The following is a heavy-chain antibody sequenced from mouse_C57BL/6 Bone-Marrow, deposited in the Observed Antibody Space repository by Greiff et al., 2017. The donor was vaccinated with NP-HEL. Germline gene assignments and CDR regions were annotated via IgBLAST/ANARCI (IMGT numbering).Heavy chain of an antibody. CDR2: ISSGGSYT. V-gene: IGHV5-6*02. Sequence: EVKVEESGGDLVKPGGSLKLSCAASGFTFSSYGMSWVRQTPDKRLEWVATISSGGSYTYYPHSVKGRFTISRDNATNTLYLQISSLKSEDTAMYYCARRVYYYGSSPFYFDVWGTGTTVTVSS. CDR3: ARRVYYYGSSPFYFDV. CDR1: GFTFSSYG. J-gene: IGHJ1*03. D-gene: IGHD1-1*01.